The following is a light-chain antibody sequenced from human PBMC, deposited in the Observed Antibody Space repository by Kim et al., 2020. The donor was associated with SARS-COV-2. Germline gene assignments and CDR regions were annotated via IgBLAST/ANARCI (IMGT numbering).Light chain of an antibody. Sequence: GQRVTTSCSGSSSNSGNNFVYWYQQLPQTAPKLLIYRNTQRPAGVPGRFSGSKSGPSASLAISGLRSEDEADYYCATWDDSLSAWVFGGGTQLTVL. J-gene: IGLJ3*02. CDR1: SSNSGNNF. CDR2: RNT. V-gene: IGLV1-47*01. CDR3: ATWDDSLSAWV.